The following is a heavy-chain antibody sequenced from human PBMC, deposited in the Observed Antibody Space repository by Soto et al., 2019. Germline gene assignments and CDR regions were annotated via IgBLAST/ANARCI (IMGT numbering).Heavy chain of an antibody. Sequence: GGSLRLSCAASGFTFSSYGMHWVRQAPGKGLEWVAVIWYDGSNKYYADSVKGRFTISRDNSKNTLYLQMNSLRAEDTAVYYCARDRAMVRGVIIGYNWFDPWGQGTLVTVSS. CDR3: ARDRAMVRGVIIGYNWFDP. CDR2: IWYDGSNK. D-gene: IGHD3-10*01. J-gene: IGHJ5*02. CDR1: GFTFSSYG. V-gene: IGHV3-33*01.